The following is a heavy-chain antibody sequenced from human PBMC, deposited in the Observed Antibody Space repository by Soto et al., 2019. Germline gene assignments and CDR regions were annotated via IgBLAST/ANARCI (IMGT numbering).Heavy chain of an antibody. V-gene: IGHV1-69*02. CDR2: IIPILGIA. D-gene: IGHD2-2*01. CDR1: GGTFSSYT. Sequence: SVKVSCKASGGTFSSYTISWVRQAPGQGLEWMGRIIPILGIANYAQKFQGRVTITADKSTSTAYMELSSLRSEDTAVYYCARGYPHVAAALRVYWFDPWGQGTLVTVSS. J-gene: IGHJ5*02. CDR3: ARGYPHVAAALRVYWFDP.